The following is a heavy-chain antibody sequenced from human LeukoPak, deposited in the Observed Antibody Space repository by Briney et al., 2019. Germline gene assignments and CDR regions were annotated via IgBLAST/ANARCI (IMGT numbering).Heavy chain of an antibody. D-gene: IGHD3-16*01. Sequence: PGGSLRLSSAASGFTFSSYAMSWVRQAPGKGLEWVSAISGSGGSTYYADSVKGRFTISRDNSKNTLYLQMNSLRAEDTAVYYCAKDPTTLYDYVWGSYSYFDYWGQGTLVTVSS. CDR1: GFTFSSYA. CDR3: AKDPTTLYDYVWGSYSYFDY. V-gene: IGHV3-23*01. J-gene: IGHJ4*02. CDR2: ISGSGGST.